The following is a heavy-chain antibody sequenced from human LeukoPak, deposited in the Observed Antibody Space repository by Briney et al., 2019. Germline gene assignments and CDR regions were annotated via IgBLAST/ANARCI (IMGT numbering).Heavy chain of an antibody. CDR2: IKQDGSKK. Sequence: PGWDLRLSCAASGFTLSIYWMTWVRPPPGTGLEWVANIKQDGSKKNYVDPVKGRFTISKDNAKNSLYLQMNSLRDEDTAVYYCARDGFVWASGIDYGWFDCWGQGTLVTVSS. CDR1: GFTLSIYW. D-gene: IGHD4-17*01. CDR3: ARDGFVWASGIDYGWFDC. J-gene: IGHJ4*02. V-gene: IGHV3-7*05.